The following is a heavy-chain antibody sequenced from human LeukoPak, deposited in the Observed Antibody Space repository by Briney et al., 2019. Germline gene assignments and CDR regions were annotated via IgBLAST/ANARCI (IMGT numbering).Heavy chain of an antibody. CDR3: ARHPSHSIAAAGTDWFDP. CDR2: IYHSGST. J-gene: IGHJ5*02. V-gene: IGHV4-38-2*01. D-gene: IGHD6-13*01. Sequence: PSETLSLTCAVSGYSISSGYYWGWIRQPPGKGLEWIGSIYHSGSTYYNPSLKSRVTISVHTSKNQFSLKLSSVTAADTAVCYCARHPSHSIAAAGTDWFDPWGQGTLVTVSS. CDR1: GYSISSGYY.